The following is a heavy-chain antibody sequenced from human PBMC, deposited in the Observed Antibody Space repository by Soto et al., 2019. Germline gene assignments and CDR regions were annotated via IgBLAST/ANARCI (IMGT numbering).Heavy chain of an antibody. CDR3: ARDREVWLGGGVLDP. J-gene: IGHJ5*02. CDR1: GGSIKNYY. D-gene: IGHD3-10*01. V-gene: IGHV4-59*01. Sequence: SETLSLTCSVSGGSIKNYYWNWIRQAPGKGLEWIGYIYYSGSTNYHPSLRGRVTISVDTSKNQFSLKLTSVTAADTAVYYCARDREVWLGGGVLDPWGQGPLVTVSS. CDR2: IYYSGST.